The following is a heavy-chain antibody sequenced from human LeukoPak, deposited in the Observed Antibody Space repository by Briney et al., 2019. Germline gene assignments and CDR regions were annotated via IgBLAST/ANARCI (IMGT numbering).Heavy chain of an antibody. CDR2: IYYSGST. CDR3: ARGFVVVVAARTLNWFDP. V-gene: IGHV4-30-4*08. Sequence: SQTLSLTCTVSGGSISSGDYYWSWIRQPPGKGLEWIGYIYYSGSTYYNPSLKSRVTISVDTSKNQFSLKLSSVTAADTAVYYCARGFVVVVAARTLNWFDPWGQETPVTVSS. CDR1: GGSISSGDYY. J-gene: IGHJ5*02. D-gene: IGHD2-15*01.